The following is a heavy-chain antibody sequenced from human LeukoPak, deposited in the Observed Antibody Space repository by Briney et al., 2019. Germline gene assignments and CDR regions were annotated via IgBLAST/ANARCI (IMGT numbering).Heavy chain of an antibody. D-gene: IGHD6-13*01. Sequence: SETLSLTCSASGGSIAIYYWHWVRQSADKRLEWLGRIYTSGHTTYNPSLRSRVAMSVDTSKNQLSLRLTSVTAADSAIYYCAGAPAGTPLDNWGQGTQVIVSS. CDR1: GGSIAIYY. CDR3: AGAPAGTPLDN. V-gene: IGHV4-4*07. CDR2: IYTSGHT. J-gene: IGHJ4*02.